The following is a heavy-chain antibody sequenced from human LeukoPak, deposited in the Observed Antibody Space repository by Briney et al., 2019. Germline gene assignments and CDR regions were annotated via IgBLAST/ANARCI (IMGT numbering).Heavy chain of an antibody. CDR3: AKEWSRGSTSH. CDR2: ISGSGGST. V-gene: IGHV3-23*01. Sequence: GGSLRLSCAASGFTFSSYAMSWVRQAPGQGLEWVSAISGSGGSTYYADSVKGRFTISRDNSKNTLYLQMNSLRAEDTAVYYFAKEWSRGSTSHWGQGTLVTVSS. D-gene: IGHD2-2*01. J-gene: IGHJ4*02. CDR1: GFTFSSYA.